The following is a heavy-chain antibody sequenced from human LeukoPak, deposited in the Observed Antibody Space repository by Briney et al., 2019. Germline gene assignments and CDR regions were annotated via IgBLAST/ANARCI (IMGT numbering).Heavy chain of an antibody. CDR3: ASRVYGGNDY. Sequence: SETLSLTCAVYGGSFSGYYWSWIRQPPGKGLEWIGEINHSGSTNYNPSLESRVTISVDTSKNRFSLKLSSVTAADTAVYYCASRVYGGNDYWGQGTLVTVSS. D-gene: IGHD4-23*01. CDR2: INHSGST. J-gene: IGHJ4*02. V-gene: IGHV4-34*01. CDR1: GGSFSGYY.